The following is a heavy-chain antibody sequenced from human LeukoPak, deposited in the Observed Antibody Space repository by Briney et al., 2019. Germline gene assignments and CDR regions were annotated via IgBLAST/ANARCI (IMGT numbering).Heavy chain of an antibody. V-gene: IGHV4-59*01. Sequence: SETLSLTCTVSGGSISSYYWSWIRQPPGKGLEWIGYIYYSGSTNYNPSLKSRVTISVDTSKNQFSLKLSSVTAADTAVYYCAREGSGRYYYGLDVWGQGTTVTVSS. CDR1: GGSISSYY. D-gene: IGHD2-15*01. CDR2: IYYSGST. J-gene: IGHJ6*02. CDR3: AREGSGRYYYGLDV.